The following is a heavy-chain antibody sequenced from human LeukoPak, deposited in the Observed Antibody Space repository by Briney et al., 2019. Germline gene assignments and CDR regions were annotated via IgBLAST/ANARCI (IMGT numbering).Heavy chain of an antibody. CDR1: GFTFSNYW. Sequence: QPGGSLRLSCAASGFTFSNYWMSWVRQAPGKGLEWVSGFSDSGGRTFYAEAVKGRFTISRDNSKNTLSLQMNSLRAEDTAVYYCAKALVGIDAFDIWGQGTMVTVSS. CDR2: FSDSGGRT. V-gene: IGHV3-23*01. J-gene: IGHJ3*02. CDR3: AKALVGIDAFDI. D-gene: IGHD1-26*01.